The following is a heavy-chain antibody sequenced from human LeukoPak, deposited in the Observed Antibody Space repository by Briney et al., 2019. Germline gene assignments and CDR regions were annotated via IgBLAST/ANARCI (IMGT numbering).Heavy chain of an antibody. CDR2: INYSGST. V-gene: IGHV4-34*01. CDR1: GGSFSGYY. CDR3: ARVADYYSGMDV. Sequence: PSETLSLTCAVYGGSFSGYYWSWIRQPPGKGLEWIGEINYSGSTNYNPFLKSRVTISVDTSKNQFSLKVSSVTAADTAVYYCARVADYYSGMDVWGQGTTVTVSS. J-gene: IGHJ6*02.